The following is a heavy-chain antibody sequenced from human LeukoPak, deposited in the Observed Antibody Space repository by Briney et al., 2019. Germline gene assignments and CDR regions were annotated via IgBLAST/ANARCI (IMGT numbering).Heavy chain of an antibody. Sequence: GRSLRLSCAASGFTFSSYAMHWVRQAPGKGLEWVAVISYDGSNKYYADSVKGRFTISRDNSKNTLYLQMNSLRAVDTAVYYCARGTGYSSSWENPFDYWGQGALVTVSS. V-gene: IGHV3-30*01. CDR3: ARGTGYSSSWENPFDY. CDR2: ISYDGSNK. CDR1: GFTFSSYA. J-gene: IGHJ4*02. D-gene: IGHD6-13*01.